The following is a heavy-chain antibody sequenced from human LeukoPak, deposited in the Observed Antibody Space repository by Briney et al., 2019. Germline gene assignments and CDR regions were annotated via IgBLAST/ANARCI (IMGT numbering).Heavy chain of an antibody. CDR3: AKDLAWGFDY. D-gene: IGHD7-27*01. J-gene: IGHJ4*02. V-gene: IGHV3-30*02. CDR1: GFTFSGYG. CDR2: IRYDGSNH. Sequence: PGWSLRLSCAASGFTFSGYGMHWVRQAPGKGLEWVTFIRYDGSNHNYADSVKGRFTISRDNFKNTLYLQVNSLRPEDTALYYCAKDLAWGFDYWGQGTLVTVSS.